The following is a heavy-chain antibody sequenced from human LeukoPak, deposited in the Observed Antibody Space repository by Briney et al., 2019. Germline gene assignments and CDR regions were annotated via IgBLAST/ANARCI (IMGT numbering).Heavy chain of an antibody. CDR1: GFTFSSYA. V-gene: IGHV3-23*01. D-gene: IGHD3-3*01. J-gene: IGHJ4*02. Sequence: GGSLRLSCAASGFTFSSYAMSWVRQAPGKGLEWVSAISGSGGSTYYADSVKGRFTISRDNSKNTLYLQMNSLRAEDTAVYYCAKDVLRFLEWATEGPSDYWGQGTLVTVSS. CDR2: ISGSGGST. CDR3: AKDVLRFLEWATEGPSDY.